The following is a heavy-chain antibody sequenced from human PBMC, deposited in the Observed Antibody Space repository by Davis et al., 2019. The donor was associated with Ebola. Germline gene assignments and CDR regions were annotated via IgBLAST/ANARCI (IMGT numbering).Heavy chain of an antibody. V-gene: IGHV4-59*01. Sequence: SETLSLTCAVYGGSISSYYWSWIRQPPGKGLEWIGYIYYSGSTNYNPSLKSRVTISVDTSKNQFSLKLSSVTAADTAVYYCARVDYDFWSGSYGSDNWFDPWGQGTLVTVSS. D-gene: IGHD3-3*01. CDR1: GGSISSYY. CDR3: ARVDYDFWSGSYGSDNWFDP. CDR2: IYYSGST. J-gene: IGHJ5*02.